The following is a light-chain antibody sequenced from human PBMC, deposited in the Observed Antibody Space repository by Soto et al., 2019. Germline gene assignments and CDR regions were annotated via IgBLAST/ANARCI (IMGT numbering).Light chain of an antibody. CDR1: QSVSSN. CDR2: GAS. CDR3: QQYGSSGT. J-gene: IGKJ1*01. V-gene: IGKV3-20*01. Sequence: EIVLTQSPATLPVSPWESATLSCRASQSVSSNLAWYQQKPGQAPRLLIYGASNRATGIPDRFSGSGSGTDFTLTISRLEPEDFAVDYCQQYGSSGTFGQGTKVDIK.